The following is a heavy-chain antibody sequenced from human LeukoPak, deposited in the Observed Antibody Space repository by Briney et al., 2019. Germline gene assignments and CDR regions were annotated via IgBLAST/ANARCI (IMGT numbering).Heavy chain of an antibody. CDR1: GGSFSGYY. V-gene: IGHV4-34*01. CDR3: ARFVAAAGTRYFDY. Sequence: SETLSLTCAVYGGSFSGYYWSWIRQPPGKGLEWIGEINHSGSANYNPSLKSRVTISVDTSKNQFSLKLSSVTAADTAVYYCARFVAAAGTRYFDYWGQGTLVTVSS. CDR2: INHSGSA. D-gene: IGHD6-13*01. J-gene: IGHJ4*02.